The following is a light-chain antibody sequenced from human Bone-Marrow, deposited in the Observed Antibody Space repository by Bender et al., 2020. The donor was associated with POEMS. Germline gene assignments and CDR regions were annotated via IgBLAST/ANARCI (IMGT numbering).Light chain of an antibody. Sequence: QSALTQPPSASGSPGQSVTISCTGTSSDVGGYDFVSWYQQHPGKAPKLIIYDVSHRPSGVSDRFSGSKSGTTASLTISGLQAEDESDYYCASYASTRVLFGGGTKLTVL. CDR3: ASYASTRVL. CDR2: DVS. CDR1: SSDVGGYDF. J-gene: IGLJ2*01. V-gene: IGLV2-14*01.